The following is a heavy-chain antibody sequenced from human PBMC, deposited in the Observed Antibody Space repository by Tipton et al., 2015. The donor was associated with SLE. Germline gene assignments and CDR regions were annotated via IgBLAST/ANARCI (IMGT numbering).Heavy chain of an antibody. V-gene: IGHV4-59*01. Sequence: TLSLTCTVSGGSISGYYWSWMRQPPGKGLEWIGYIYYSGSTNYNPSLKSRVTISLDTSKNQFSLKLSSVTAADTAVYYCARGGGFDAFDIWGQGTMVTVSS. CDR1: GGSISGYY. D-gene: IGHD2-15*01. J-gene: IGHJ3*02. CDR2: IYYSGST. CDR3: ARGGGFDAFDI.